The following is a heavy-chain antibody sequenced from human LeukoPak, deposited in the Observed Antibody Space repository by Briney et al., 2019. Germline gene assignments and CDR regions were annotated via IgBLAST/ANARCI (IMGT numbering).Heavy chain of an antibody. Sequence: ASVKVSCKASGYTFTSYGISWVRQAPGQGLEWMGWISAYNGNTNYAQKLQGRVTMTTDTSTSTAYMELRSLRSDDTAVYYCARRHCGGDCYSTYYYYYGLDVWGQGTTVTVSS. CDR2: ISAYNGNT. V-gene: IGHV1-18*01. CDR3: ARRHCGGDCYSTYYYYYGLDV. D-gene: IGHD2-21*02. J-gene: IGHJ6*02. CDR1: GYTFTSYG.